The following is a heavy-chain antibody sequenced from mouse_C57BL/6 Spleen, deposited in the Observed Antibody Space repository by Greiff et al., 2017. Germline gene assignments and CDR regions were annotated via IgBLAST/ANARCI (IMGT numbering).Heavy chain of an antibody. J-gene: IGHJ3*01. CDR2: IDPSDSET. CDR3: AREGGDYDVAY. V-gene: IGHV1-52*01. D-gene: IGHD2-4*01. Sequence: QVQLQQPGAELVRPGSSVKLSCKASGYTFTSYWMHLVKQRPIQGLEWIGNIDPSDSETHYNQKFKDKATLTVDKSSSTAYMQLSSLTSEDSAVYYCAREGGDYDVAYWGQGTLVTVSA. CDR1: GYTFTSYW.